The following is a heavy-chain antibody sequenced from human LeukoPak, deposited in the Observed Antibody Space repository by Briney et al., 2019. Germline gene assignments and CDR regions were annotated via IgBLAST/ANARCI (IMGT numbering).Heavy chain of an antibody. CDR1: GGSISSYY. CDR3: ARDLAAAGTRWFDP. J-gene: IGHJ5*02. D-gene: IGHD6-13*01. Sequence: PSETLSLTCTVPGGSISSYYWSWIRQPPGKGLEWIGYIYYSGSTNYNPSLKSRVTISVDTSKNQFSLKLSSVTAADTAVYYCARDLAAAGTRWFDPWGQGTLVTVSS. V-gene: IGHV4-59*01. CDR2: IYYSGST.